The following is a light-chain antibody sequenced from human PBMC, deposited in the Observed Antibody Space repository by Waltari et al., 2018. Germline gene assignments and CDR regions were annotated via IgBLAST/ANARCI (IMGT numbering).Light chain of an antibody. Sequence: EIVLIQSPAILSLSPGERATLSCRATHSISEYLAWYQQKPGQPHRPRIHDASTRAYGVPGRFSGSRFGTDCTLTISNLEPEDSAVYYCQQRIDWPPVSFGGGTKVEIK. CDR1: HSISEY. CDR2: DAS. J-gene: IGKJ4*02. V-gene: IGKV3-11*01. CDR3: QQRIDWPPVS.